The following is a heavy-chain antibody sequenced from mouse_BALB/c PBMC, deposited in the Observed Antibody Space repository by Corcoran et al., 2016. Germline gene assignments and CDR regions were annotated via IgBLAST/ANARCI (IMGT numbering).Heavy chain of an antibody. CDR1: GYSITSGYY. CDR3: ARDSAGYCFAY. J-gene: IGHJ3*01. D-gene: IGHD3-1*01. Sequence: DVQLQESGPGLVKPSQSLSLTCSVTGYSITSGYYWNWIRQFPGNKLEWMGYISYDGSNNYNPSLKNRISITRETSKNQFFLKLNSVTTEDTATYYCARDSAGYCFAYWGQGTLVTVSA. V-gene: IGHV3-6*02. CDR2: ISYDGSN.